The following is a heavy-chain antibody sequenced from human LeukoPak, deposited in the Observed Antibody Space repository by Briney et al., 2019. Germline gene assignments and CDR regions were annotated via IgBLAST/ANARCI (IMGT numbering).Heavy chain of an antibody. Sequence: GGSLRLSCVASGFIVSDYYMSWIRQAPGKGLEWLSYISSTNSKTYTNYADSVKGRFTISRDNSKNTLSLQMNSLRAEDTAVYYCAKDRVYQWELLWHFDLWGRGTLVTVSS. J-gene: IGHJ2*01. CDR2: ISSTNSKTYT. V-gene: IGHV3-11*05. D-gene: IGHD1-26*01. CDR3: AKDRVYQWELLWHFDL. CDR1: GFIVSDYY.